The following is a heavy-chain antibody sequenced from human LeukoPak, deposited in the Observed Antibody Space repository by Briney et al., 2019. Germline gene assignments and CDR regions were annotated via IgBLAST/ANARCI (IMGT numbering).Heavy chain of an antibody. J-gene: IGHJ2*01. V-gene: IGHV4-59*01. CDR3: ARVYYSSSYDYWYFDL. CDR1: GGSIRNYY. CDR2: IFYSGST. D-gene: IGHD6-13*01. Sequence: SETLSLTCTVSGGSIRNYYWSWIRQPPGKGLEWIGYIFYSGSTNYNPSLKSRVTISVDTSRNQFSLKLRSVTAADTAVYYCARVYYSSSYDYWYFDLWGRGTLVTVSS.